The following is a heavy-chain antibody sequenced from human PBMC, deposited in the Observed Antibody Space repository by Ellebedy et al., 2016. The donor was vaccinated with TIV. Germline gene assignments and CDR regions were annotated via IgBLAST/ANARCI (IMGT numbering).Heavy chain of an antibody. CDR2: IGGSGSYI. CDR1: RFTFSSYN. CDR3: ARAVAAVGGYYFDF. J-gene: IGHJ2*01. Sequence: GESLKISCAASRFTFSSYNMNWVRQAPGKGLAWVSSIGGSGSYIHYADSVKGRFTISRDNTKNSLYLQMNSLRAEDTAVYYCARAVAAVGGYYFDFWGRGTLVTVSS. V-gene: IGHV3-21*01. D-gene: IGHD6-19*01.